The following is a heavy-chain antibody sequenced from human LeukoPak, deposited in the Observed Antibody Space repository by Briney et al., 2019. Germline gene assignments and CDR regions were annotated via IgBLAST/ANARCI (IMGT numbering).Heavy chain of an antibody. D-gene: IGHD4-17*01. V-gene: IGHV3-7*01. Sequence: GGSLRLSCAASGFTFSSYWMSWVRQAPGKGLEWVANIKQDGSEKYYVDSVKGRFTISRDNAKNSLYLQMNSLRAEDTAVYYCARDRHGDYVNFDYWGQGTLVTVSS. CDR3: ARDRHGDYVNFDY. CDR2: IKQDGSEK. J-gene: IGHJ4*02. CDR1: GFTFSSYW.